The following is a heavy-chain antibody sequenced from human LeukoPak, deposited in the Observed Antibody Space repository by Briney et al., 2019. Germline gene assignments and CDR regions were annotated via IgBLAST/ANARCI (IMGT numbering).Heavy chain of an antibody. D-gene: IGHD2-8*01. J-gene: IGHJ4*02. CDR1: GFTFRDYW. Sequence: GGSLRLSCAGSGFTFRDYWMSWLRQAPGKGPEWVAHIKPDGSENYYVDSVKGRFIISRDGARNSLSLQMNSLRAEDTAVYYCAKDPDCTSGVCYTFFDYWGQGTLVTVSS. CDR2: IKPDGSEN. CDR3: AKDPDCTSGVCYTFFDY. V-gene: IGHV3-7*03.